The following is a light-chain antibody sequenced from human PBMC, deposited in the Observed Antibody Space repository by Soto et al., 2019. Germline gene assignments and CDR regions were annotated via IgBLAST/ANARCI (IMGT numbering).Light chain of an antibody. CDR3: QQYNNWPPIT. J-gene: IGKJ5*01. V-gene: IGKV3-15*01. CDR2: GAS. CDR1: QSVSSN. Sequence: ELVLTQSPATLSVSPGERATLSCRASQSVSSNLAWYQQKPGRAPRLLIYGASTKATGIPARFSGSGSGTEFTLTISSLQSEDFAVYYCQQYNNWPPITFGQGTRLEIK.